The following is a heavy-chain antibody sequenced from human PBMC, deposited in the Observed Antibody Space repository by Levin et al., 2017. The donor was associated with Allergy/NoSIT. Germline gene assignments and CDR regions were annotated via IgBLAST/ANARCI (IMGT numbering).Heavy chain of an antibody. CDR1: GGSISTYY. D-gene: IGHD6-13*01. Sequence: NPSETLSLTCSVSGGSISTYYWSWIRQPAGEGLEWIGRIFSNGSTSYNPSLESRVTLSIDTSNNQLSLKLSSVTAADTAVYYCAREAAAAPFDYWGQGTLVTVSS. CDR3: AREAAAAPFDY. CDR2: IFSNGST. J-gene: IGHJ4*02. V-gene: IGHV4-4*07.